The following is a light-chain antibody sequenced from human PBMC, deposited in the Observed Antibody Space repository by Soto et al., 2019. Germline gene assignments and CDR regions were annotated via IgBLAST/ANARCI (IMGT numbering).Light chain of an antibody. J-gene: IGKJ4*01. CDR3: QKYGSTPPVT. V-gene: IGKV3-20*01. CDR1: QSVSSDY. Sequence: EIVLTQSPCTLSLSPGERATVTCPVTQSVSSDYLSWYQQKPGQPPRLLIYGASYRATGIPEMFSGGGSGTDFTLTISGLEAEDFAVYYCQKYGSTPPVTFGGGTKVDIK. CDR2: GAS.